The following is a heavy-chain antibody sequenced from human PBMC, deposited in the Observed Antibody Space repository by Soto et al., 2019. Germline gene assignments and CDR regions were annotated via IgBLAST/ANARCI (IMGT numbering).Heavy chain of an antibody. Sequence: GGSLRLSCAASGFTFSNAWMNWVRQAPGKGLEWVGRIKSKTDGGTTDYAAPVKGRFTISRDDSKNTLYLQMNSLKTEDTAVYYCTTDNWVVVTRGPFDIWGQGTMVTVSS. CDR1: GFTFSNAW. V-gene: IGHV3-15*07. CDR2: IKSKTDGGTT. D-gene: IGHD3-22*01. CDR3: TTDNWVVVTRGPFDI. J-gene: IGHJ3*02.